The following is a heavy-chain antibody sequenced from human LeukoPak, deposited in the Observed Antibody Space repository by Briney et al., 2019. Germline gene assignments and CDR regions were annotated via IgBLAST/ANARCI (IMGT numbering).Heavy chain of an antibody. J-gene: IGHJ4*02. Sequence: GRSLRLSCAASGFTFSSYAMHWVRQAPGKGLEWVAVISYDGSNKYYTDSVQGRFTISRDNSKNTLYLQMISLRAEDTAVYYCARGPEKSLRYYFHYWGQGTLATVSS. CDR2: ISYDGSNK. CDR3: ARGPEKSLRYYFHY. V-gene: IGHV3-30*04. CDR1: GFTFSSYA.